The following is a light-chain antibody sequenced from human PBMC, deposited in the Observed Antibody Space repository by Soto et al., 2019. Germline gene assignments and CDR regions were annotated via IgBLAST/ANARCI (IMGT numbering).Light chain of an antibody. V-gene: IGKV1-39*01. Sequence: DIQMTQSPSSLSVSIGDRVTITCRASQSISTYLNWYAQKPGKAPNRLIYGASTLQSGVPSRFSGGGSGTYFTLSISGLQPEDFGSYYCHQSYTRPVTFGGGTKVEIK. CDR3: HQSYTRPVT. CDR1: QSISTY. CDR2: GAS. J-gene: IGKJ4*01.